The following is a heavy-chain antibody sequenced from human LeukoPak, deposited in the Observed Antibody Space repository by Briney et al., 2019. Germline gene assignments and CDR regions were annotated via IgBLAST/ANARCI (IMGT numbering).Heavy chain of an antibody. CDR2: ISPYNGNT. V-gene: IGHV1-18*01. J-gene: IGHJ4*02. Sequence: ASVKVSCKASGYTFINYGITWVRQAPGQGLEWMGWISPYNGNTKYLQKLQGRVTMTTDTSTSTAYMEVRCLRSDDTAVYYCAREESIGSYQFLHDYWGQGTLVTVSS. D-gene: IGHD1-26*01. CDR1: GYTFINYG. CDR3: AREESIGSYQFLHDY.